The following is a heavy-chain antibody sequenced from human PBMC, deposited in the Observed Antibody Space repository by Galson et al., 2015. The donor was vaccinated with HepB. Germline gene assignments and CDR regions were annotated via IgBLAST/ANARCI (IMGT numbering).Heavy chain of an antibody. V-gene: IGHV3-23*01. D-gene: IGHD3-9*01. Sequence: SLRLSCAASGFMFRRYAMAWARQAPGKGLEWVSVIGIERPTTFYSDSVRGRFTISRDDSSNTLYLQMNSLRAADTAVYYCAKEFTDFDSAGDAFDVWGQGTMVTVSS. CDR2: IGIERPTT. J-gene: IGHJ3*01. CDR3: AKEFTDFDSAGDAFDV. CDR1: GFMFRRYA.